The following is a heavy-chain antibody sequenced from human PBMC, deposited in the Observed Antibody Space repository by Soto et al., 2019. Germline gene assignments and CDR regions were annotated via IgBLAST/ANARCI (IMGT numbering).Heavy chain of an antibody. J-gene: IGHJ3*02. CDR3: ARDDEAAAGAFDI. CDR1: GYTFTSYA. CDR2: INAGNGNT. D-gene: IGHD6-13*01. V-gene: IGHV1-3*01. Sequence: QVQLVQSGAEVKKPGASVKVSCKASGYTFTSYAMHWVRQAPGQRLEWMGWINAGNGNTKYLQKFQGRVTITRDTSASTAYMELSSLRSEDTAVYYCARDDEAAAGAFDIWGQGTMVTVSS.